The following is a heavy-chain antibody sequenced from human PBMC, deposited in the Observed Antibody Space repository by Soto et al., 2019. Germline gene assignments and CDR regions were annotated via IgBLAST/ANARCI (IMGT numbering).Heavy chain of an antibody. CDR2: ISSSGSTI. J-gene: IGHJ3*02. CDR1: GFTFSSYE. Sequence: EVQLVESGGGLVQPGGSLRLSCAASGFTFSSYEMNWVRQAPGKGLEWVSYISSSGSTIYYADSVKGRFTISRDNAKNSLSLQMNSLRAEDTAVYYCARDRWGIVARLGACDIWGQGTMITVSS. V-gene: IGHV3-48*03. CDR3: ARDRWGIVARLGACDI. D-gene: IGHD6-6*01.